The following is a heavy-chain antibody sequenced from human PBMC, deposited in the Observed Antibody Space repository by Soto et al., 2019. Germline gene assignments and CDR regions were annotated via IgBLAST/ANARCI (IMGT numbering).Heavy chain of an antibody. D-gene: IGHD4-17*01. Sequence: LSLTCAVYGGSFSGYYWSWIRQPPGKGLEWIGEINHSGSTNYNPSLKSRVTISVDTSKNQFSLNLSSVTAADTAVYYCARHYGDYPYFDYWGQGTLVTVSS. CDR3: ARHYGDYPYFDY. V-gene: IGHV4-34*01. J-gene: IGHJ4*02. CDR2: INHSGST. CDR1: GGSFSGYY.